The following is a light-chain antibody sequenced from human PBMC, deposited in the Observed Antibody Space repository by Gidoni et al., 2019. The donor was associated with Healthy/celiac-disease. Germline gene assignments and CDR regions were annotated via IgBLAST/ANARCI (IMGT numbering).Light chain of an antibody. V-gene: IGKV2-28*01. CDR3: MQALQTPAT. CDR2: LGS. CDR1: QSLLHSNGYNY. J-gene: IGKJ4*01. Sequence: DLVMPQSPLSLPVTPGEPASISCRSSQSLLHSNGYNYLDWYLQKPGQSPQLLIYLGSNRASGVPYRFSGSGSGTDFTLKISRVEAEDVGVYYCMQALQTPATFGGXTKVEIK.